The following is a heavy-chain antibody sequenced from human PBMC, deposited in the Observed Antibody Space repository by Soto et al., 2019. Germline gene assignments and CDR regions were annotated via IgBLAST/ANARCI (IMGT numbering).Heavy chain of an antibody. J-gene: IGHJ4*02. Sequence: SVTVSCTSSGYTFTSYGIIWVRQAPEQGLEWMGWISAYTGNTRYAQKFQGRVTMTTDMSITTVYMELSSLSPDDTAVYYCGRGRSGQIVVFYWGQGTPVTVSS. CDR1: GYTFTSYG. CDR3: GRGRSGQIVVFY. V-gene: IGHV1-18*04. D-gene: IGHD1-26*01. CDR2: ISAYTGNT.